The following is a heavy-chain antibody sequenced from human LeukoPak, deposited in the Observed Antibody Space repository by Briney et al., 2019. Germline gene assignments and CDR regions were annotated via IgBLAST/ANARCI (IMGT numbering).Heavy chain of an antibody. CDR3: ARAPSEIGGYYPEYFRH. CDR1: GFSFSSYW. J-gene: IGHJ1*01. Sequence: GGSLRLSCAASGFSFSSYWMHWVRQAPGKGLVWVSRIKSDGKTNYADSVKGRFTISRDNAKNTVSLQMNSLRAKDTGVYYCARAPSEIGGYYPEYFRHWGQGTLVTVSS. D-gene: IGHD3-22*01. V-gene: IGHV3-74*01. CDR2: IKSDGKT.